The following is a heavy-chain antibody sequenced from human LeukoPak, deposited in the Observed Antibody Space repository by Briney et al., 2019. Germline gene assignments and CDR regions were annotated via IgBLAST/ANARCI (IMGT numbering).Heavy chain of an antibody. CDR3: AKDQGNYYDSSGYHY. Sequence: GGSLRLSCAASGFTFSSYAMSWVRQAPGKGLEWVSAISGSGGSTYYADSVKGRFTISRDNSKNTLYLQMNSLRAEDTAVYYCAKDQGNYYDSSGYHYWGQGTLVTVSS. J-gene: IGHJ4*02. D-gene: IGHD3-22*01. V-gene: IGHV3-23*01. CDR1: GFTFSSYA. CDR2: ISGSGGST.